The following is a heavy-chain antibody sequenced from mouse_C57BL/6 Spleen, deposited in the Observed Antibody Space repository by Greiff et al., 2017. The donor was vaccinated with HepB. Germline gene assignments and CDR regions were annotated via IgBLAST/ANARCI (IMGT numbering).Heavy chain of an antibody. V-gene: IGHV1-39*01. J-gene: IGHJ3*01. CDR3: ARWDYYGSSYGFAY. CDR2: INPNSGTT. D-gene: IGHD1-1*01. Sequence: EVQLQQSGPELVKPGASVKISCKASGYSFTDYNMNWVKQSNGKSLEWIGVINPNSGTTSYNQKFKGKATLTVDQSSSTAYMQLNSLTSEDSAVYYCARWDYYGSSYGFAYWGQGTLVTVSA. CDR1: GYSFTDYN.